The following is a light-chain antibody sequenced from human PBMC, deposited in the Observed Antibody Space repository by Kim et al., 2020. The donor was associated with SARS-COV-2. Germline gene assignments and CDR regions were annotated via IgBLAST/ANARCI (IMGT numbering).Light chain of an antibody. CDR1: SSDVGGYNY. CDR3: SSHTSSHTVV. Sequence: QSALTQPASVSGSPGQSITISCTGTSSDVGGYNYVSWCQQHPGKAPKLMIYDVSNRPSGVSNRFSGSKSVNTASLTISGLQAEDEADYYCSSHTSSHTVVFGGGTQLTVL. J-gene: IGLJ2*01. V-gene: IGLV2-14*03. CDR2: DVS.